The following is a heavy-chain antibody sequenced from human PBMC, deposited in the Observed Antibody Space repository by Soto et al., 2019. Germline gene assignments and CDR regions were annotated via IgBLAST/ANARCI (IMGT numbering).Heavy chain of an antibody. CDR3: ARSWEQWLVTYYYGMDV. CDR2: ISSSSSTI. CDR1: GFTFSSYS. V-gene: IGHV3-48*02. Sequence: EVQLVESGGGLVQPGGSLRLSCAASGFTFSSYSMNWVRQAPGKGLEWVSYISSSSSTIYYADSVKGRFTISRDNAKNSRYLQMNSLRDEDTAVYYCARSWEQWLVTYYYGMDVWGQGTTGTVSS. J-gene: IGHJ6*02. D-gene: IGHD6-19*01.